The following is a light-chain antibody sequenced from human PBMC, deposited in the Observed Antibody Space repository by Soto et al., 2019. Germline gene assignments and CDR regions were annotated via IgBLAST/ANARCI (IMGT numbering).Light chain of an antibody. CDR2: EVN. CDR1: SSDVGGYNY. J-gene: IGLJ2*01. Sequence: QSALTQPPSASGSPGQSVTISCTGTSSDVGGYNYVSWYQQHPDKAPKLMIYEVNKRPSGVPDRFSGSKSGNTASLTVSGLQADDEADYYCASHAASHTIIFGGGTKVTVL. V-gene: IGLV2-8*01. CDR3: ASHAASHTII.